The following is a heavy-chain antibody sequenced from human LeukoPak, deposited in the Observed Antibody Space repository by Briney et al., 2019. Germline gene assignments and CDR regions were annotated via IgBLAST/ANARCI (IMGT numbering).Heavy chain of an antibody. V-gene: IGHV4-31*03. J-gene: IGHJ4*02. Sequence: SETLSLTCTVSGGSISSGGYYWSWIRQHPGKGLEWIGYIYYSGSTYYNPSLKSRVTISVDTSKNQFSLKLSPVTAADTAVYYCARGGVVGARWGARGYYFDYWGQGTLVTVSS. D-gene: IGHD1-26*01. CDR3: ARGGVVGARWGARGYYFDY. CDR1: GGSISSGGYY. CDR2: IYYSGST.